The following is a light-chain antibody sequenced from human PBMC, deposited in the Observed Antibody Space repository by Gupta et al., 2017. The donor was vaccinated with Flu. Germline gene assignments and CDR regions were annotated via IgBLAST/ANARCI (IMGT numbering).Light chain of an antibody. CDR1: SGSIASSY. CDR3: QSYDTNNQV. CDR2: QDN. Sequence: SSGSIASSYVQWFQQRPGSSPLTVIYQDNERPSGVPDRFSGSVDSSSNSASLTISGLKTEDEADYYCQSYDTNNQVFGGGTRLTVL. J-gene: IGLJ3*02. V-gene: IGLV6-57*01.